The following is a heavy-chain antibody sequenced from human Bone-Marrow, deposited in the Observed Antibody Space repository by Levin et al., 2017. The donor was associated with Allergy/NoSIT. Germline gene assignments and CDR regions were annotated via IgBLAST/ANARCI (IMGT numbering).Heavy chain of an antibody. CDR2: IYHSGST. J-gene: IGHJ4*02. Sequence: SQTLSLTCTVSCGSISSYYWGWIRQPPGKGLEWIGHIYHSGSTNYNPSLKSRVTMLVDMSKNQFSLRLTSVTSADTAVYYCASLTVTGTRDDCWGQGTLVTVSS. D-gene: IGHD6-19*01. CDR3: ASLTVTGTRDDC. V-gene: IGHV4-59*01. CDR1: CGSISSYY.